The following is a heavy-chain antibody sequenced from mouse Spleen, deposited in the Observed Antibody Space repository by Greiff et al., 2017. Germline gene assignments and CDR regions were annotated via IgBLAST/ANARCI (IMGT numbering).Heavy chain of an antibody. D-gene: IGHD2-14*01. CDR3: ARGNRPYYYAMDY. J-gene: IGHJ4*01. Sequence: EVQLQQSGPELVKPGASVKISCKASGYSFTGYYMNWVKQSPEKSLEWIGEINPSTGGTTYNQKFKAKATLTVDKSSSTAYMQLKSLTSEDSAVYYCARGNRPYYYAMDYWGQGTSVTVSS. V-gene: IGHV1-42*01. CDR2: INPSTGGT. CDR1: GYSFTGYY.